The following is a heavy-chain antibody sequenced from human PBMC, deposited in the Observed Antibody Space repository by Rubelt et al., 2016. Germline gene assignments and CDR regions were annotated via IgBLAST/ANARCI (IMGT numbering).Heavy chain of an antibody. V-gene: IGHV3-48*04. CDR2: INTASDNI. J-gene: IGHJ4*02. CDR3: ARDHNWGFDY. CDR1: GFTFSSYA. D-gene: IGHD3-16*01. Sequence: EVQLVESGGGLVQPGGSLRLSCVASGFTFSSYAMNWVRQAPGKGLEWVSHINTASDNIDYADSVRGRFTISRDNAENVLYLQMNSLRAEDTAAYFCARDHNWGFDYWGQGILVTVSS.